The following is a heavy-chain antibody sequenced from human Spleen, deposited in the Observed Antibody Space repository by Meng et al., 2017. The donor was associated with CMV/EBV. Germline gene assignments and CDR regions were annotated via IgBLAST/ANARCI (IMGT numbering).Heavy chain of an antibody. CDR1: GFTFSSYW. CDR2: VNSDGSST. V-gene: IGHV3-74*03. J-gene: IGHJ5*02. CDR3: ARAGSLLYFGELLGVDH. D-gene: IGHD3-10*01. Sequence: GESLKISCAASGFTFSSYWMSWVRQAPGKGLVWVSRVNSDGSSTTYADSVKGRFTISRDNAKSTLYLQMNSLRAEDTAVYYCARAGSLLYFGELLGVDHWGQGTLVTVSS.